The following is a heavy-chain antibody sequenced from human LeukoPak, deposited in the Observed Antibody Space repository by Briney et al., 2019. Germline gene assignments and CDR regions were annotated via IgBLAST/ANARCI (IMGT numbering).Heavy chain of an antibody. CDR3: ARRPYYAHGSGTGSFDI. D-gene: IGHD3-22*01. CDR2: IHLSGNT. V-gene: IGHV4-4*09. Sequence: SETLSLTGKVSGGSISSFHWSWIRQPPGKGLEWIGGIHLSGNTNYNHSLKSRVTISLDTSTNHLSLKLSTVTAADTAVYYCARRPYYAHGSGTGSFDIWGHGTMVTVSS. J-gene: IGHJ3*02. CDR1: GGSISSFH.